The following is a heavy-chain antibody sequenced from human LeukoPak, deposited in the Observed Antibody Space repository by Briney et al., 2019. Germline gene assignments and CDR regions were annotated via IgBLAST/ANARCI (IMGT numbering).Heavy chain of an antibody. Sequence: PSETLSLTCTVSGGSISSYYWSWIRQPPGKGLEWIGYIFYSGSTNYNPSLKSRVTISVDTSKNQFSLKLSSVTAADTAVYYCAIEHETYYYDSSGYYGHFDYWGQGTLVTVSS. CDR1: GGSISSYY. CDR2: IFYSGST. D-gene: IGHD3-22*01. CDR3: AIEHETYYYDSSGYYGHFDY. V-gene: IGHV4-59*01. J-gene: IGHJ4*02.